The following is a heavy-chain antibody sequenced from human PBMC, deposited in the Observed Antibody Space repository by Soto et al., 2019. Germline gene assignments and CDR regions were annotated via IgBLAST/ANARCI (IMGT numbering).Heavy chain of an antibody. D-gene: IGHD1-7*01. CDR2: INSDGSST. Sequence: SLRLSCAASGFTFSSYWMRWVRQAPGKGLVWVSRINSDGSSTSYADSVKGRFTISRDNAKNTLYLQMNSLRAEDTAVYYCARGFAITGTTFDYWGQGTLVTVSS. CDR1: GFTFSSYW. J-gene: IGHJ4*02. V-gene: IGHV3-74*01. CDR3: ARGFAITGTTFDY.